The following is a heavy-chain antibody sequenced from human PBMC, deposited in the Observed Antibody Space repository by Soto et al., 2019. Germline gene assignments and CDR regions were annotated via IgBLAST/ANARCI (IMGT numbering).Heavy chain of an antibody. CDR3: ARVGTNYVQCGVDA. CDR2: ILSVGNEK. Sequence: QVQLVESGGGVVKPGQSLRLSCAVSGFRFNDFGFHWVRQAPGKGLHGVAVILSVGNEKYYVESVKGRFTISTHKSNNMLERDMRSLRRDDVAVDYYARVGTNYVQCGVDAGGREPTVTFS. D-gene: IGHD4-4*01. CDR1: GFRFNDFG. J-gene: IGHJ6*02. V-gene: IGHV3-30*03.